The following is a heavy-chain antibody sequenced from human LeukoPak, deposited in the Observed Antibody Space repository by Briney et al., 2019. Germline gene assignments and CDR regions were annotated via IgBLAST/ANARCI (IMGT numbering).Heavy chain of an antibody. Sequence: SGGSLRLSCAASGFTLSDYYMSWIRQAPGKGLEWLSYISCSGSIIQYADSVKGRFTVSRDNAKNSLFLQMNSLRAEDTAVYYCAREERLRWTGYWGQGTLVTVSS. CDR3: AREERLRWTGY. J-gene: IGHJ4*02. CDR2: ISCSGSII. CDR1: GFTLSDYY. V-gene: IGHV3-11*01. D-gene: IGHD4-23*01.